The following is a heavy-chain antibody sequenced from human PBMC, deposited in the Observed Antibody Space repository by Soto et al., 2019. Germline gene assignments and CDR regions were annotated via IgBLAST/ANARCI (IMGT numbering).Heavy chain of an antibody. CDR3: ASDDSSGYYLIRRY. CDR2: INPIFCTA. Sequence: SVKVSFKASGGTFSSYAISWVRQAPGPGREWMVGINPIFCTANYAQTFQGRVTITAAKYTSTTYMELSSLRYEDTAVYYCASDDSSGYYLIRRYWGQGTLVTVSS. CDR1: GGTFSSYA. J-gene: IGHJ4*02. V-gene: IGHV1-69*06. D-gene: IGHD3-22*01.